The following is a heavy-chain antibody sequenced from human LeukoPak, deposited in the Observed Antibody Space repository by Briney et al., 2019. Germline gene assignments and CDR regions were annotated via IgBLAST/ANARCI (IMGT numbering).Heavy chain of an antibody. Sequence: TSETLSLTCAVHGGSFSDSYWNWIRQPPGKGLEWIGEVTHDGRIYYNPSLRGRVTISVDTSMNQFSLRLTSVTAADTAVYYCATIYGDFSDFDSWAQGILVTVSS. CDR2: VTHDGRI. CDR3: ATIYGDFSDFDS. J-gene: IGHJ4*02. V-gene: IGHV4-34*01. D-gene: IGHD4-17*01. CDR1: GGSFSDSY.